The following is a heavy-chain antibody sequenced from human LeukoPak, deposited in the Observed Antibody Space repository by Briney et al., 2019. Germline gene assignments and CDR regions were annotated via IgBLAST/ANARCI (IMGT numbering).Heavy chain of an antibody. CDR3: AKRRFESSGYFDS. J-gene: IGHJ4*02. CDR2: ATGGGDTTYYT. D-gene: IGHD3-22*01. CDR1: GFTFSSYS. V-gene: IGHV3-23*01. Sequence: QTGGSLRLSCTASGFTFSSYSMTWVRQAPGKGLEWVSAATGGGDTTYYTDYADSVKGRFTISRDNSKNTLYLQMTSPRVEDTALYYCAKRRFESSGYFDSWGQGTLVTVSS.